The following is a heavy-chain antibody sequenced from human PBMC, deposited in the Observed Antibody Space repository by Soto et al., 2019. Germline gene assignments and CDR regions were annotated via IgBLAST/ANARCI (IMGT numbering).Heavy chain of an antibody. CDR2: IIPIFGTA. J-gene: IGHJ6*02. CDR1: GGTFSSYA. Sequence: GASVKVSCKASGGTFSSYAISWVRQAPGQGLEWMGGIIPIFGTANYAQKFQGRVTITADESTSTAYMELSSLRSEDTAVYYCARAGYSSSGFAGMDVWGQGTTVTVSS. D-gene: IGHD6-13*01. CDR3: ARAGYSSSGFAGMDV. V-gene: IGHV1-69*13.